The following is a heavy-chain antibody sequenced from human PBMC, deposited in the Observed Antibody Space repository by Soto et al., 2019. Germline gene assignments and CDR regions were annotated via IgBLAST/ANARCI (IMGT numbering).Heavy chain of an antibody. J-gene: IGHJ6*02. D-gene: IGHD3-3*01. V-gene: IGHV4-34*01. CDR3: AREIRFSYYYGMDV. Sequence: SETLSLTCAVYGGSFSGYYWSWIRQPPGKGLEWIGEINHSGSTNYNPSLKSRVTISVDTSRDQFSLKLSSVTAADTAVYYCAREIRFSYYYGMDVWGQGTTVTVSS. CDR2: INHSGST. CDR1: GGSFSGYY.